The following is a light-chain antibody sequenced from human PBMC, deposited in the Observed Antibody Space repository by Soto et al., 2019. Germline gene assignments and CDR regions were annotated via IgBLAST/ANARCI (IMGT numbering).Light chain of an antibody. V-gene: IGLV1-40*01. Sequence: QSVLTQPPSVSGAPGQRGTISCTGRSSNIGAGYDVHWYKQLPGTAPKVLIYGNNNRPSGVPDRFSGSKSGTSASLAITGLQAEDEADYYCQSVDNSLSGSRVFGTGTKLTVL. CDR3: QSVDNSLSGSRV. J-gene: IGLJ1*01. CDR2: GNN. CDR1: SSNIGAGYD.